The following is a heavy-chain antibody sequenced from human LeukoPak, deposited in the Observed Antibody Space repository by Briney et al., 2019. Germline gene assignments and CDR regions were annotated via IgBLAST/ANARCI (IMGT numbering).Heavy chain of an antibody. CDR3: ARDGVPLTNLVARPFHP. J-gene: IGHJ1*01. V-gene: IGHV4-4*02. D-gene: IGHD1-14*01. CDR1: GGSVTSTNC. Sequence: SETLSLTCGVSGGSVTSTNCWTWVRQPPGKGLEWIGEVHLDGRTNYNPSLKSRLTMSVDLSENHVSLKLTSVTAADTAVYYCARDGVPLTNLVARPFHPWGQGTLVTVSS. CDR2: VHLDGRT.